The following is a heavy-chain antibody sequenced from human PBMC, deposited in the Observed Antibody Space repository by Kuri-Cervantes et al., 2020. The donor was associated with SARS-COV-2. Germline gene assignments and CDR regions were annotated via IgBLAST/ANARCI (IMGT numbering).Heavy chain of an antibody. CDR3: ARDQYRYPDFRSGYWAAFGI. Sequence: GGSRRLSGAASGFTFSSYAMHWVRRAPGKGLEYVSSISSSGGSEYYADSVKGRLAITRDNSKDTVYLQMGSLIAEDMAMYYRARDQYRYPDFRSGYWAAFGIWGQGTMATVSS. CDR1: GFTFSSYA. J-gene: IGHJ3*02. D-gene: IGHD3-3*01. V-gene: IGHV3-64*02. CDR2: ISSSGGSE.